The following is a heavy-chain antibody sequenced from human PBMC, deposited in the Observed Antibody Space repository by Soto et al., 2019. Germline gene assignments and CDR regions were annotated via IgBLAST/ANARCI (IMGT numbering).Heavy chain of an antibody. CDR2: ISYDGSNK. CDR1: GFTFSSYG. J-gene: IGHJ6*02. D-gene: IGHD3-10*01. Sequence: PGGSLKLSCAASGFTFSSYGMHWVRQAPCKGLEWVAVISYDGSNKYYADSVKGRFTISRDNSKNTLYLQMNSLRAEDTAVYYCAKEGGNYGSGSYSPWYYYGMDVWGQG. V-gene: IGHV3-30*18. CDR3: AKEGGNYGSGSYSPWYYYGMDV.